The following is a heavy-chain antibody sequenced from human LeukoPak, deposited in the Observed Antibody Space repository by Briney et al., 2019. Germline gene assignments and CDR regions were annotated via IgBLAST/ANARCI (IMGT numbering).Heavy chain of an antibody. Sequence: GGSLRLSCAASGFTFSSYSMNWVRQAPGKGLEWVSSISSSSSYIYYADSVKGRFTISRDNARNSLYLQMNSLRAEDTAVYYCARVSLLRAWPSLDYWGQGTLVTVSS. CDR1: GFTFSSYS. J-gene: IGHJ4*02. V-gene: IGHV3-21*01. CDR3: ARVSLLRAWPSLDY. CDR2: ISSSSSYI. D-gene: IGHD5-12*01.